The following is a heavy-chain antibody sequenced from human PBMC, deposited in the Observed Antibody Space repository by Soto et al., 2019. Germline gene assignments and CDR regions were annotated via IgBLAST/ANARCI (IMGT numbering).Heavy chain of an antibody. D-gene: IGHD3-3*02. Sequence: GGSLRLSCAASGFTFSSYSMNWVRQAPGKGLEWVSSISSSSSYIYYADSVKGRFTNSRDNAKNSLYLQMNSLRAEDTAVYYCARDSFLDPAGWFDPWGQGTLVTVSS. J-gene: IGHJ5*02. V-gene: IGHV3-21*01. CDR1: GFTFSSYS. CDR2: ISSSSSYI. CDR3: ARDSFLDPAGWFDP.